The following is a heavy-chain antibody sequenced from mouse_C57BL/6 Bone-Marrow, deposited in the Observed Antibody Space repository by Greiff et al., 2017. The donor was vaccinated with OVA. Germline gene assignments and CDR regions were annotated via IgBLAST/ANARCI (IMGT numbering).Heavy chain of an antibody. CDR2: IDPSDSYT. Sequence: QVQLQQPGAELVMPGASVKLSCKASGYTFTSYWMHWVKQRPGQGLEWIGEIDPSDSYTNYNQKFKGNSTLTVDKSSSTAYMQLSSLTSEDSAVYYCAFYDGYSGYWGQGTTLTVSS. CDR3: AFYDGYSGY. J-gene: IGHJ2*01. D-gene: IGHD2-3*01. V-gene: IGHV1-69*01. CDR1: GYTFTSYW.